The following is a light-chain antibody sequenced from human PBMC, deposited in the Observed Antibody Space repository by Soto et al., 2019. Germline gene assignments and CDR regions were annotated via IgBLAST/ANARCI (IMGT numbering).Light chain of an antibody. Sequence: EIVLTQSPGTLSLSPGERATLSCRASQSVRSNLAWYQQKPGQAPRLLIYGAYTRASGIQARFSGSGSGTEFTLTIRSLQSEDFAVYYCKQYNNWPRTFGQGTKVDIK. CDR1: QSVRSN. V-gene: IGKV3D-15*01. CDR3: KQYNNWPRT. CDR2: GAY. J-gene: IGKJ1*01.